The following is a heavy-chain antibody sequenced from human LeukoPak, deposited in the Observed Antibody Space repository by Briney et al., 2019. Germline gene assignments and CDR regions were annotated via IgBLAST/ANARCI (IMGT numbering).Heavy chain of an antibody. D-gene: IGHD6-13*01. J-gene: IGHJ6*03. CDR3: AVIAAGDYYYMDV. Sequence: PGGSLRLSCAASGFTFSSYSMNWVRQAPGKGLEWVSYISSSSSTIYYADSVKGRFTISRDNSKNTLYLQMNSLRAEDTAVYYCAVIAAGDYYYMDVWGKGTTVTISS. CDR2: ISSSSSTI. CDR1: GFTFSSYS. V-gene: IGHV3-48*01.